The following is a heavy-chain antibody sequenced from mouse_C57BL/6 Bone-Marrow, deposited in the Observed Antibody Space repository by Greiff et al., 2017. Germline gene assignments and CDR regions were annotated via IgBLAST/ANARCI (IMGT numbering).Heavy chain of an antibody. CDR2: IHPNSGST. V-gene: IGHV1-64*01. J-gene: IGHJ4*01. CDR1: GYTFTSYW. CDR3: ARLGTTVVATGAMDY. Sequence: QVQLQQPGAELVKPGASVKLSCKASGYTFTSYWMHWVKQRPGQGLEWIGMIHPNSGSTNYNEKFKSKATLTVDKSSSTAYMQLSSLTSEDSAVYYCARLGTTVVATGAMDYWGQGTSVTVSS. D-gene: IGHD1-1*01.